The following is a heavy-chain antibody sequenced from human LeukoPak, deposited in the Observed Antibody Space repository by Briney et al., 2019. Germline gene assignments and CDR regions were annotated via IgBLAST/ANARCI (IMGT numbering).Heavy chain of an antibody. D-gene: IGHD1-26*01. CDR3: ARDPYSGSYGDSYYYYMDV. J-gene: IGHJ6*03. Sequence: GGSLRLPCAASGFTFSSYNMNWVRQAPGKGLEWVSSITSTGSYTFYADSVKGRFTISRDNAKNSLYLQMNSLRAEDTAIYYCARDPYSGSYGDSYYYYMDVWGKGTTVTISS. CDR2: ITSTGSYT. V-gene: IGHV3-21*01. CDR1: GFTFSSYN.